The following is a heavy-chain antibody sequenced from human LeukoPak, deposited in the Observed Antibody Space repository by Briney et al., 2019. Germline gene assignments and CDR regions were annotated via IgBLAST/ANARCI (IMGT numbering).Heavy chain of an antibody. CDR3: ARFWSGTPADWYGMDV. Sequence: ASVTVSCKASGYTFASYGISWVRQAPGQGLEWMGWISVYNGNTNYAQKFQGRVTMTTDTSTSTAYMELRSLRSDDTAVFYCARFWSGTPADWYGMDVWGQGTTVTVSS. CDR2: ISVYNGNT. D-gene: IGHD3-10*01. CDR1: GYTFASYG. V-gene: IGHV1-18*01. J-gene: IGHJ6*02.